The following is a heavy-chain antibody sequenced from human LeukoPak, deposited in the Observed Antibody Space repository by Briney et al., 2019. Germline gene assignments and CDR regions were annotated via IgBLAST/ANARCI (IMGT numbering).Heavy chain of an antibody. CDR2: VKSDGAGT. Sequence: GGSLRLSCAASGFTFSTYTMSGVRQAPGKGLAWVASVKSDGAGTHYADSVKGRFTISRDNSKNILYLHMNSLRAEDTGIYYCARCTTASSGWCNWLDPWGQGTLVTVSS. CDR3: ARCTTASSGWCNWLDP. V-gene: IGHV3-23*01. D-gene: IGHD3-22*01. CDR1: GFTFSTYT. J-gene: IGHJ5*02.